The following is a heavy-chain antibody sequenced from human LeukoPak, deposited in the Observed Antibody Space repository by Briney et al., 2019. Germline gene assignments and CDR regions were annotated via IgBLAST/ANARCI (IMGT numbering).Heavy chain of an antibody. J-gene: IGHJ4*02. CDR2: FDPEDGET. Sequence: ASVKVSCKVSGYTLTELSMHWVRQAPGKGLEWMGGFDPEDGETIYARKFQGRVTMTEDTSTDTAYMELSSLRSEDTAVYYCAAVRCSTTSCYIVPFDYWGQGTLVTVSS. V-gene: IGHV1-24*01. D-gene: IGHD2-2*02. CDR1: GYTLTELS. CDR3: AAVRCSTTSCYIVPFDY.